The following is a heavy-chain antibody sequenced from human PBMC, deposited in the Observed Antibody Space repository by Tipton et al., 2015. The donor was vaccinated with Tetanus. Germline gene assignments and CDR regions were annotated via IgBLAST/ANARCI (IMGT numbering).Heavy chain of an antibody. Sequence: QSGAEVKKPGSSVKVSCKASGGTFSNYAISWVRQAPGQGLEWMGGIIPIFGTAKYAQKFQGRATITADESTSTAYMELSSLRSEDTAVYYCARKGDIVAVSAANYYGLDVWGQGTTVTVSS. V-gene: IGHV1-69*01. CDR3: ARKGDIVAVSAANYYGLDV. J-gene: IGHJ6*02. D-gene: IGHD2-2*01. CDR1: GGTFSNYA. CDR2: IIPIFGTA.